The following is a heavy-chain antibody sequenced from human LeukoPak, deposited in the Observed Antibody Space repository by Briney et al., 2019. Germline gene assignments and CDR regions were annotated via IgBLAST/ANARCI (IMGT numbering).Heavy chain of an antibody. V-gene: IGHV1-18*01. CDR3: ARVLPEGHPDLWFGELWANYFDY. D-gene: IGHD3-10*01. J-gene: IGHJ4*02. CDR1: GYTFTSYG. Sequence: ASVKVSCKASGYTFTSYGISWVRQAPGQGLEWMGWISAYNGNTNYAQKLQGRVTMTTDTSTSTAYMELRSLRSDDTAVYYCARVLPEGHPDLWFGELWANYFDYWGQGTLVTVSS. CDR2: ISAYNGNT.